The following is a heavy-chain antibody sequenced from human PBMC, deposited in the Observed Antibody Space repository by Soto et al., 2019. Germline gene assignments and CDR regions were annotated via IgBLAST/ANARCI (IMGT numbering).Heavy chain of an antibody. Sequence: QVQLVESGGGVVQPGRSLRLSCAASGFTFSSYGMHWVRQAPGKGLEWVAVISYDGSNKYYADSVKGRFTISRDNSKNTLYLQMHSMRAEDTAVYYCAKDRSRLHDYWGQGTLVTVSS. D-gene: IGHD4-4*01. CDR2: ISYDGSNK. V-gene: IGHV3-30*18. CDR1: GFTFSSYG. CDR3: AKDRSRLHDY. J-gene: IGHJ4*02.